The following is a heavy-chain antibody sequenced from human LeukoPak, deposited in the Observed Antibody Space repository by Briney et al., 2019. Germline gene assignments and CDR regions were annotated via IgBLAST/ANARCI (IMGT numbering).Heavy chain of an antibody. V-gene: IGHV3-23*01. CDR1: GFTFSSYA. CDR2: ISDRRDT. D-gene: IGHD1-26*01. Sequence: PGGSLRLSCAASGFTFSSYAMSWVRQAPGKGLEWVSAISDRRDTYYTDSVKGRFTISKDNSKKTLYLQMNSLRAEDTAEYYCAKGYRGNYDYWGQGTLVTVSS. J-gene: IGHJ4*02. CDR3: AKGYRGNYDY.